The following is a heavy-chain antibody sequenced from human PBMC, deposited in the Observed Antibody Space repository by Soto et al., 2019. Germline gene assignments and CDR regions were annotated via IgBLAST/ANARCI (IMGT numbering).Heavy chain of an antibody. V-gene: IGHV4-34*01. CDR3: ARGPRFYIVVVPADGNNWFDP. D-gene: IGHD2-2*01. Sequence: SETLSLTCAVYVGSFSGYYWNWIRQPPGKGLDWIGEINHSGSTNYNPSLKSRVTISVDTSKNQFSLKLSSVTAADTAVYYCARGPRFYIVVVPADGNNWFDPWGQGTMVTVSS. CDR1: VGSFSGYY. J-gene: IGHJ5*02. CDR2: INHSGST.